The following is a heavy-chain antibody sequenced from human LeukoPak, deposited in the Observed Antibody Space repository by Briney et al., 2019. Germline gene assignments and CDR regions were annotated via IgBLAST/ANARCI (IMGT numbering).Heavy chain of an antibody. CDR3: ARGRRPDSSGWYLEDYYYGMDV. Sequence: GGSLRLSCAASGFTFSSFAMSWVRQAPGMGLEWVSVISGSGGTTFYADSVKGRFTISRDNAKNSLYLQMNSLRAEDTAVYYCARGRRPDSSGWYLEDYYYGMDVWGQGTTVTVSS. J-gene: IGHJ6*02. V-gene: IGHV3-23*01. CDR2: ISGSGGTT. CDR1: GFTFSSFA. D-gene: IGHD6-19*01.